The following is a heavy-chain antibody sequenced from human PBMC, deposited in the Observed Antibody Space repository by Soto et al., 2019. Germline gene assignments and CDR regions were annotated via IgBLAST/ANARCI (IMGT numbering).Heavy chain of an antibody. CDR1: GYTFNSYG. Sequence: QVQLVQSGAEVKKPGASVKVSCKASGYTFNSYGISWVRQAPGQGLEWMGWISVYNGNTNYAQKVQGRVNITTDTSTSTAYMELRSLRYDDTAVYYCARDGRNGGYFDYWGQGTVVTVSS. D-gene: IGHD2-8*01. V-gene: IGHV1-18*01. CDR2: ISVYNGNT. J-gene: IGHJ4*02. CDR3: ARDGRNGGYFDY.